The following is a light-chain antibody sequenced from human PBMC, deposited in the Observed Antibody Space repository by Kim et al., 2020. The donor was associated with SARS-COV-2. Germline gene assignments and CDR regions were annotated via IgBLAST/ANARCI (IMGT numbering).Light chain of an antibody. CDR1: SSDVGGYNY. CDR3: NSYTSINTSV. V-gene: IGLV2-14*03. J-gene: IGLJ3*02. Sequence: QSALTQPASVSGSPGRSITISCTGTSSDVGGYNYVSWYQQHPGKAPKLMIYDVTHRPSGVSDRFSGSKSGNTASLTISGLQAEDEAEYYCNSYTSINTSVFGGGTQLTVL. CDR2: DVT.